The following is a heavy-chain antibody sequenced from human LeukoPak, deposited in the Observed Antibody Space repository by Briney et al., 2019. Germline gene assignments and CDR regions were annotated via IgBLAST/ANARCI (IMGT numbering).Heavy chain of an antibody. Sequence: GGSLRLSCAASGFTFSSYAMHWVRQAPGKGLEYVSAISSNGGSTYYANSVKGRFTISRDNSKNTLYLQMGSLRAEDMAVYYCAKDGGVRGPDYYYYMDVWGKGTTVTISS. CDR2: ISSNGGST. J-gene: IGHJ6*03. CDR3: AKDGGVRGPDYYYYMDV. V-gene: IGHV3-64*01. CDR1: GFTFSSYA. D-gene: IGHD3-10*01.